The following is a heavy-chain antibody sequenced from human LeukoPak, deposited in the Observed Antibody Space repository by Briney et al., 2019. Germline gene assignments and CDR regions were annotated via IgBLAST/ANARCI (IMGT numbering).Heavy chain of an antibody. CDR3: ARVPVAAPKYYYYYYGMDV. Sequence: SETLSLTCTVSGGSISSYYWSWIRQPLGKGLEWIGYIYYSGSTNYNPSLKSRVTISVDTSKNQFSLKLSSVTAADTAVYYCARVPVAAPKYYYYYYGMDVWGQGTTVTVSS. J-gene: IGHJ6*02. CDR1: GGSISSYY. D-gene: IGHD2-15*01. V-gene: IGHV4-59*08. CDR2: IYYSGST.